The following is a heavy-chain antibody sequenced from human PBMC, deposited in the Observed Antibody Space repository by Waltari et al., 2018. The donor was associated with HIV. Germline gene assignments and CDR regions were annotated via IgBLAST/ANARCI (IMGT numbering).Heavy chain of an antibody. V-gene: IGHV3-33*01. CDR2: IWYDGSNK. CDR1: AFPFSSYG. J-gene: IGHJ4*02. D-gene: IGHD2-21*02. CDR3: AREDLLYCGGDCYPGDY. Sequence: QVQLVESGGGVVQPGRSLRLSCAASAFPFSSYGMHWVRQAPGKGLEWVAVIWYDGSNKYYADSVKGRFTISRDNSKNTLYLQMNSLRAEDTAVYYCAREDLLYCGGDCYPGDYWGQGTLVTVSS.